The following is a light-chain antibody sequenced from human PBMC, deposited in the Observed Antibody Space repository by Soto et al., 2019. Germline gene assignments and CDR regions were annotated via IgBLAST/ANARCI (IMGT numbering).Light chain of an antibody. CDR2: AAS. CDR3: QKYDRAPWT. J-gene: IGKJ1*01. V-gene: IGKV1-27*01. Sequence: DIQMTQSPSSLSASVGDSVTITCRASQAIDNFLAWYQQRPGEPPKLLMYAASTLQLGFPSRFSGRGSGTDFTLTISSLQPEDVATYYCQKYDRAPWTFGQGTKVEI. CDR1: QAIDNF.